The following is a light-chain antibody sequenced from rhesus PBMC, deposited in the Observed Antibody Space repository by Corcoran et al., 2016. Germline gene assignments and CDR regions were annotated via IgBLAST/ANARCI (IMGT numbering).Light chain of an antibody. J-gene: IGKJ3*01. CDR2: KAS. CDR3: QKSDSAPFT. CDR1: QGTSIL. V-gene: IGKV1-21*01. Sequence: DIQMTQSPSSLSASVGYRVTITCRASQGTSILLAWYQQKPGKAPKLLIYKASSLQSGVPSRFSGSGSGTDFTLSISSLQPENFATYYCQKSDSAPFTFGPGAKLDIK.